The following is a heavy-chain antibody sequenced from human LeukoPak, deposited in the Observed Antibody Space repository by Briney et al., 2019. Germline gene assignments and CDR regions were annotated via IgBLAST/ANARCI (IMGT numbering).Heavy chain of an antibody. V-gene: IGHV3-74*01. Sequence: GGSLRLSCAASGFTFSSYWMHWVRQAPGKGLVWVSRINSDGSSTSYADSVKGRFTISRDNAKNTLYLQINSLRAEDTAVYYCARLMEQWLVLGDAFDIWGQGTMVTVSS. D-gene: IGHD6-19*01. J-gene: IGHJ3*02. CDR3: ARLMEQWLVLGDAFDI. CDR1: GFTFSSYW. CDR2: INSDGSST.